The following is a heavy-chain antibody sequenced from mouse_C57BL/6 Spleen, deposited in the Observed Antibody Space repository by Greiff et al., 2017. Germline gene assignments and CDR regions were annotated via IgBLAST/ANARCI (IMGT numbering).Heavy chain of an antibody. D-gene: IGHD1-1*01. CDR1: GYTFTSYG. CDR3: ARGHYGSSLDD. CDR2: IYPRSGNP. Sequence: QVQLQQSGAELARPGASVKLSCKASGYTFTSYGISWVKQRTGQGLDWIGEIYPRSGNPYYNEKFKGKATLTADKSSSTAYMELRSLTSEDSAVYFCARGHYGSSLDDWGKGTTLTVSS. J-gene: IGHJ2*01. V-gene: IGHV1-81*01.